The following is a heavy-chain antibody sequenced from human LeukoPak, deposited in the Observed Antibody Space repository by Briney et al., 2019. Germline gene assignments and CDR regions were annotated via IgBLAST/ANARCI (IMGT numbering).Heavy chain of an antibody. D-gene: IGHD3-22*01. CDR2: ISSSGSTI. J-gene: IGHJ6*02. CDR3: ARDSSDNYYYYYGTDV. Sequence: GGSLRLSCAASGLTFSDYYMSWIRQAPGKGLEXXXYISSSGSTIYYADSVKGRFTISRDNAKNSLYLQMNSLRAEDTAVYYCARDSSDNYYYYYGTDVWGQGTTVTVSS. V-gene: IGHV3-11*01. CDR1: GLTFSDYY.